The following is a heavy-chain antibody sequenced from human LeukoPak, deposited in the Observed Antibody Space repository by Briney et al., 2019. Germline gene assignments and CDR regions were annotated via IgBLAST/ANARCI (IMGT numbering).Heavy chain of an antibody. D-gene: IGHD6-13*01. CDR1: GFTFSDYG. CDR3: AKSINFLIAAAGSSDY. J-gene: IGHJ4*02. Sequence: GGSLRLSCAASGFTFSDYGMHWVRQAPGERLEWVSAISASGGSTYYADSVKGRFTISRDNSKNTLYLQMNSLRADDTAVYYCAKSINFLIAAAGSSDYWGQGTLVTVSS. V-gene: IGHV3-23*01. CDR2: ISASGGST.